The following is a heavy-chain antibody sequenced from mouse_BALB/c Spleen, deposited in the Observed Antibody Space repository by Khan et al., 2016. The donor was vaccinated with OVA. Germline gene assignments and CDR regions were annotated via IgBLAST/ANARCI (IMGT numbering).Heavy chain of an antibody. J-gene: IGHJ2*01. Sequence: VQLQQSGPELEKPGASVKISCKACGYSFTGYNMNWVKQSNGKSLEWIGNIDPYYGGATYNQKFKGKATLTVDKSSSTAYMQLKSLTSEDSAVYYCTRWYGNSVRYYFDYWAQGTTLPVSS. CDR1: GYSFTGYN. V-gene: IGHV1-39*01. CDR2: IDPYYGGA. CDR3: TRWYGNSVRYYFDY. D-gene: IGHD2-10*02.